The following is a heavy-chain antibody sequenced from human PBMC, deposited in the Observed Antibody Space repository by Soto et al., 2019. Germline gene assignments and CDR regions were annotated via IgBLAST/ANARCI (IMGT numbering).Heavy chain of an antibody. J-gene: IGHJ6*02. CDR1: GYTFTGYY. CDR3: ARVRSTSEAGGGNQGMDV. D-gene: IGHD6-13*01. CDR2: INPNNGGT. Sequence: ASVKVSCKTSGYTFTGYYIHWVRQAPGQGLEWVGWINPNNGGTNYAQKFQGRVTMTRVTSISTAYMDMHSLRPDDTAVYYCARVRSTSEAGGGNQGMDVWGQGTTVTVSS. V-gene: IGHV1-2*02.